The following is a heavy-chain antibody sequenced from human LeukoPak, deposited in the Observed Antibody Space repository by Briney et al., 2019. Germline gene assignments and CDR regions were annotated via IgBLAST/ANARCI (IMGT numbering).Heavy chain of an antibody. CDR1: GGSISGSSDY. Sequence: SETLSLTCSVSGGSISGSSDYWGWIRQPPGKGLEWIASIYYSGSTYYNPSLKSRVTIAVDTYKNQFSLKLSSVTAADTAVYYCARHIAVAGSSRGAFDYWGQGTLVTVSS. CDR3: ARHIAVAGSSRGAFDY. CDR2: IYYSGST. V-gene: IGHV4-39*01. J-gene: IGHJ4*02. D-gene: IGHD6-19*01.